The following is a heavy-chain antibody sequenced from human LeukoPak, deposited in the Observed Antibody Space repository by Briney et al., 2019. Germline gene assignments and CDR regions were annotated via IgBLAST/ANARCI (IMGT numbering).Heavy chain of an antibody. D-gene: IGHD5-18*01. V-gene: IGHV1-69*05. CDR3: ARPNASGYSYGFDY. J-gene: IGHJ4*02. CDR2: IIPIFGTA. Sequence: SVKVSCKASGGTFSSYAISWVRQAPGQGLEWMGGIIPIFGTANYAQKFQGRVTITTDESTSTAYMELSSPRSEDTTVYYCARPNASGYSYGFDYWGQGTLVTVSS. CDR1: GGTFSSYA.